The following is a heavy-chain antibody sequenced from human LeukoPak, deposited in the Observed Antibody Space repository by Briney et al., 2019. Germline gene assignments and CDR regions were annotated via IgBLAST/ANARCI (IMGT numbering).Heavy chain of an antibody. CDR3: ARDYGTSSYGMDV. V-gene: IGHV4-34*01. D-gene: IGHD3-16*01. Sequence: PSETLSLTCAVYGGSFSGYYWSWIRQPPGKGLEWIGEINHSGSTNYNPSLKSRVTIPVDTSKNQFSLKLSSVTAADTAVYYCARDYGTSSYGMDVWGQGTTVTVSS. J-gene: IGHJ6*02. CDR2: INHSGST. CDR1: GGSFSGYY.